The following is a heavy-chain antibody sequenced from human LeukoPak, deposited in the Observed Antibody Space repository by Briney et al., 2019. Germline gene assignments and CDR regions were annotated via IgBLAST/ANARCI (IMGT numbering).Heavy chain of an antibody. Sequence: GGSLRLSCAASGLTFRSYSMNWVRQAPGRGLEGVSYISNSGDNKYYADYVKGRFTSSRDAARNSLYLQMNHLRAEDTAVYYFERDTPLGGEGFDYWGQGTLVTVSS. J-gene: IGHJ4*02. V-gene: IGHV3-48*03. CDR3: ERDTPLGGEGFDY. CDR2: ISNSGDNK. D-gene: IGHD3-16*01. CDR1: GLTFRSYS.